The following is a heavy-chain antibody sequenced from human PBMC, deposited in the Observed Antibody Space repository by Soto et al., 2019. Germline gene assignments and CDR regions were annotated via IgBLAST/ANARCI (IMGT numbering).Heavy chain of an antibody. CDR3: AKEGSCSSTSCYTLYYYYGMDV. J-gene: IGHJ6*02. V-gene: IGHV3-30*18. CDR1: GFTFSSYG. Sequence: QVQLVESGGGVVQPGRSLRLSCAASGFTFSSYGMHWVRQAPGKGLEWVAVISYDGSNKYYADSVKGRFTISRDNSKNTLYLQMNSLRAEGTAVYYCAKEGSCSSTSCYTLYYYYGMDVWGQGTTVTVSS. D-gene: IGHD2-2*02. CDR2: ISYDGSNK.